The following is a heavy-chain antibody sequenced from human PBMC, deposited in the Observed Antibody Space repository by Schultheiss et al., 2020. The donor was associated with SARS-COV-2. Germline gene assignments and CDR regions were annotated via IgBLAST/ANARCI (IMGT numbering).Heavy chain of an antibody. CDR1: GYSISSGYY. V-gene: IGHV4-38-2*01. CDR3: ARQPQTGDQGRGYFDL. Sequence: SETLSLTCAVSGYSISSGYYWGWIRQPPGKGLEWIGSIYHSGSTYYNPSLKSRVTISVDTSRNQFSLRLTSVTAADTAIYYCARQPQTGDQGRGYFDLWGRGILVTVSS. J-gene: IGHJ4*02. D-gene: IGHD7-27*01. CDR2: IYHSGST.